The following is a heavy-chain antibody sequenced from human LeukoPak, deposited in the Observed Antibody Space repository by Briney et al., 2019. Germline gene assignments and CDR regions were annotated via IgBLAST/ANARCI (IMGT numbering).Heavy chain of an antibody. CDR2: IRNKANSYTT. J-gene: IGHJ4*02. V-gene: IGHV3-72*01. D-gene: IGHD3-3*01. CDR3: AKDTRIDFWSGYYNY. CDR1: GFTFSDHA. Sequence: PGGSLRLSCAASGFTFSDHAMDWVRQAPGKGLEWVGRIRNKANSYTTEYAASVQGRFTVSRDDSMNSLYLQMNSMKTEDTAVYYCAKDTRIDFWSGYYNYWSQGTLVTVSS.